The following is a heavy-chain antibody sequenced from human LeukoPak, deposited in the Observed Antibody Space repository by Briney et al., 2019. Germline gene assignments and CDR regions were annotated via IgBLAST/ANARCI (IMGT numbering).Heavy chain of an antibody. J-gene: IGHJ6*02. V-gene: IGHV3-33*01. CDR1: GFTFSSYG. CDR2: IWYDGSKE. D-gene: IGHD1-26*01. CDR3: ARDRGERLYGMDV. Sequence: PGGSLRLSCAASGFTFSSYGMHWVRQAPGKGLEWVAVIWYDGSKEYYADSVRGRFTISRDDSKSSVYLQMSSLRAEDTSVYYCARDRGERLYGMDVWGQGTTVTVSS.